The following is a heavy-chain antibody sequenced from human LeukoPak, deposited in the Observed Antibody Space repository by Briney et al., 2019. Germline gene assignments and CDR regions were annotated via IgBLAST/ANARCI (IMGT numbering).Heavy chain of an antibody. CDR1: GGSISSSTYY. J-gene: IGHJ6*03. D-gene: IGHD3-10*01. V-gene: IGHV4-39*07. CDR2: ISYSGST. Sequence: TSETLSLTCTVSGGSISSSTYYWGWIRQPPGKGLEWIGSISYSGSTNYNPSLKSRVTISVDKSKNQFSLKLSSVTAADTAVYYCARDGVSHYYGSGSYYLRGPDYYYMDVWGKGTTVTVSS. CDR3: ARDGVSHYYGSGSYYLRGPDYYYMDV.